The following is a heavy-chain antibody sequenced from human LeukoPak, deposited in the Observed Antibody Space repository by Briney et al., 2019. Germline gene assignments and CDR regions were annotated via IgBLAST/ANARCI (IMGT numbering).Heavy chain of an antibody. V-gene: IGHV1-8*01. J-gene: IGHJ4*02. CDR2: MNPNSGNT. CDR1: GYTFTSYD. D-gene: IGHD4-11*01. CDR3: ARAVYSNYLHYFDY. Sequence: ASVKVSCKASGYTFTSYDINWVRQATGQGLECMGWMNPNSGNTGYAQKFQGRVTMTRNTSISTAYMELSSLRSEDTAVYYCARAVYSNYLHYFDYWGQGTLVTVSS.